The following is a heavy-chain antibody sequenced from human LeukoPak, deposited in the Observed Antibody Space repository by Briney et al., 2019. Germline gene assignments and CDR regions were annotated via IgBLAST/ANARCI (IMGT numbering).Heavy chain of an antibody. D-gene: IGHD3-10*01. Sequence: SETLSLTCTVPDGSISTNDHYWSWIRQPPGKGLEWIGEINHSGSTNYNPSLKSRVTISVDTSKNQFSLKLSSVTAADTAVYYCARGYGSGSYYGYWGQGTLVTVSS. CDR1: DGSISTNDHY. CDR3: ARGYGSGSYYGY. J-gene: IGHJ4*02. V-gene: IGHV4-34*01. CDR2: INHSGST.